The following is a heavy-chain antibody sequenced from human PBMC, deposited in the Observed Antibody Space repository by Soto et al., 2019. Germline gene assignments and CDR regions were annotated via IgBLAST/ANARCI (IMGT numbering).Heavy chain of an antibody. J-gene: IGHJ5*02. Sequence: QVQLVQSGTEVKKPGASVKVSCKASGYSFITYGISWVRQAPGQGLEWMGWISADDGETNYSQKFQDRVAMTKDTDATTGFLELRSLRSDHTAVDYWARDPRQRRYRSRGGGLDPWGQGTLVTVSS. CDR1: GYSFITYG. CDR2: ISADDGET. D-gene: IGHD6-13*01. V-gene: IGHV1-18*01. CDR3: ARDPRQRRYRSRGGGLDP.